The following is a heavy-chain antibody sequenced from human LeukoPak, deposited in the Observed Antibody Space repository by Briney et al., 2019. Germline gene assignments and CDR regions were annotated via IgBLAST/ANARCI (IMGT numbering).Heavy chain of an antibody. V-gene: IGHV1-2*04. J-gene: IGHJ6*04. Sequence: GASVKVSCKASGYTFTVYYMHWVRQAPGQGLEWMGWINPNSGGTNYAQKFQGWVTMTRDTSISTAYMELSRLRSDDTAVYYCARGTPALPYYGSGSWFYKQYENYGMDVWGKGTTVTVSS. CDR1: GYTFTVYY. CDR2: INPNSGGT. D-gene: IGHD3-10*01. CDR3: ARGTPALPYYGSGSWFYKQYENYGMDV.